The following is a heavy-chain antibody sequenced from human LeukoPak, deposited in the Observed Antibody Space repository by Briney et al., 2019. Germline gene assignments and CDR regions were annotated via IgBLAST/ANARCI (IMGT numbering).Heavy chain of an antibody. CDR3: ARGGIGWFDP. J-gene: IGHJ5*02. D-gene: IGHD3-16*01. Sequence: SETLSLTCTVSGGSISSYYWSWIRQPPGKGLEWIGYIYYSGSTNYNPSLKRRVNILLETSKKQFSLKLSSVTAADTAVYYCARGGIGWFDPWGQGTLVTVSS. CDR2: IYYSGST. V-gene: IGHV4-59*08. CDR1: GGSISSYY.